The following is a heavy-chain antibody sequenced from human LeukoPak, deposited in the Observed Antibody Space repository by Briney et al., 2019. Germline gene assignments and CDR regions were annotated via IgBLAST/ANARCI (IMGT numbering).Heavy chain of an antibody. D-gene: IGHD5-18*01. CDR1: GGSIGSSSYY. V-gene: IGHV4-39*07. CDR2: IYYSGST. J-gene: IGHJ5*02. CDR3: ANTAMVTGWFDP. Sequence: SETLSLTCTVSGGSIGSSSYYWGWIRQPPGKGLEWIGSIYYSGSTYYNPSLKSRVTISVDTSKNQFSLKLSSVTAADTAVYYCANTAMVTGWFDPWGQGTLVTVSS.